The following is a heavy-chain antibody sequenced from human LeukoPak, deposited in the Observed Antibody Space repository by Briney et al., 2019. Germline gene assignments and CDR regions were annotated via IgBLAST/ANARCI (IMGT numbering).Heavy chain of an antibody. J-gene: IGHJ6*02. D-gene: IGHD6-25*01. CDR1: GGSISSGGYY. CDR3: ARDRGGSYHYYGMDV. V-gene: IGHV4-31*03. Sequence: SQTLSLTCTVSGGSISSGGYYWSWIRQHPGKGLEWIGCIYHSGTTCYNPSLKSRITISVDTSKNQFSLKLSSVTAADTAVYFCARDRGGSYHYYGMDVWGQGTTVTVSS. CDR2: IYHSGTT.